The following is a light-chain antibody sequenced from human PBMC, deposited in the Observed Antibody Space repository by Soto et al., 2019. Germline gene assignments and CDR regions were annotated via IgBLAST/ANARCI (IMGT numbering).Light chain of an antibody. Sequence: QSALPRPGSVPGCPGRSVTISGTGTSSEVVGYTYVSWYQHHLGKAPKLMIDDVSKRPSGVPDRFSGSKSGNTASLTISGLQAEDEADYYCCSYAGSYTDVVFGGGTKVTVL. CDR1: SSEVVGYTY. CDR2: DVS. V-gene: IGLV2-11*01. CDR3: CSYAGSYTDVV. J-gene: IGLJ2*01.